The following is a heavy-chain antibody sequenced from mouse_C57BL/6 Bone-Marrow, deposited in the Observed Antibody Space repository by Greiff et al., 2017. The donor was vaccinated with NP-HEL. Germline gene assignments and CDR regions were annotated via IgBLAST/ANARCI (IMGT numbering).Heavy chain of an antibody. CDR1: GFSLTSYG. CDR3: AKTGGWLLRYYARDY. V-gene: IGHV2-5*01. D-gene: IGHD2-3*01. CDR2: IWRGGST. J-gene: IGHJ4*01. Sequence: QVHVKQSGPGLVQPSQSLSITCTVSGFSLTSYGVHWVRQSPGKGLEWLGVIWRGGSTDYNAAFMSRLSITKDNSKSQVFFKMNSLQADDTAIYYCAKTGGWLLRYYARDYWGQGTSVTVSS.